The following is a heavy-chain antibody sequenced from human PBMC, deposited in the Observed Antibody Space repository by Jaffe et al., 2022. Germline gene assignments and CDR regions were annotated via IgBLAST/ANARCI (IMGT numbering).Heavy chain of an antibody. J-gene: IGHJ4*02. Sequence: QVQLVQSGAEVKKPGSSVKVSCKASGGTFSSYTISWVRQAPGQGLEWMGRIIPILGIANYAQKFQGRVTITADKSTSTAYMELSSLRSEDTAVYYCARSTTVTGRTGDYWGQGTLVTVSS. D-gene: IGHD4-17*01. CDR3: ARSTTVTGRTGDY. CDR2: IIPILGIA. CDR1: GGTFSSYT. V-gene: IGHV1-69*02.